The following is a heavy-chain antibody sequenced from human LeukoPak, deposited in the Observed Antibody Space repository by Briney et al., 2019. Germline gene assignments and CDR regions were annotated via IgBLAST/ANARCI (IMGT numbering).Heavy chain of an antibody. CDR3: ARDLGYCSGGRCDDS. D-gene: IGHD2-15*01. J-gene: IGHJ4*02. CDR1: GGPISSSNW. Sequence: SETLSLTCAVSGGPISSSNWWSWVRQPPGKGLEWIGENYHGGSTNYYPSLKSRVTILLDKSKNQFSLKLSSVTAADTAVYYCARDLGYCSGGRCDDSWGQGTLVTVSS. CDR2: NYHGGST. V-gene: IGHV4-4*02.